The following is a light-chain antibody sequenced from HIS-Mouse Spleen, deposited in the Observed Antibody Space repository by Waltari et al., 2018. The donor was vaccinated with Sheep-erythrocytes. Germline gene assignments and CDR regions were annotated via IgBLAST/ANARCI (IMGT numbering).Light chain of an antibody. CDR1: NLGDKY. CDR3: QAWDSSTAV. Sequence: SYELTQPPSVSVSPGQTASITCSGDNLGDKYACWYQQKPGQSTVLVSYQDSKRPSGNPERFSGSNSGNTATLTISGTQAMDEADYYCQAWDSSTAVFGGGTKLTVL. CDR2: QDS. J-gene: IGLJ2*01. V-gene: IGLV3-1*01.